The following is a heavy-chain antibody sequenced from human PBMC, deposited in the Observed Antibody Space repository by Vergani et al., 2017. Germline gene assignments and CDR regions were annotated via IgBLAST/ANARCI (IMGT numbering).Heavy chain of an antibody. J-gene: IGHJ3*02. V-gene: IGHV4-30-4*08. D-gene: IGHD2-2*02. CDR3: ARDEGGCSSTSCYISAFDI. CDR2: IYYSGST. CDR1: GGSISSGDYY. Sequence: QVQLQESGPGLVKPSQTLSLTCTVSGGSISSGDYYWSWIRQPPGKGLEWIGYIYYSGSTNYNPSLKSRVTMSVDTSKNQFSLKLSSVTAADTAVYYCARDEGGCSSTSCYISAFDIWGQGTMVTVSS.